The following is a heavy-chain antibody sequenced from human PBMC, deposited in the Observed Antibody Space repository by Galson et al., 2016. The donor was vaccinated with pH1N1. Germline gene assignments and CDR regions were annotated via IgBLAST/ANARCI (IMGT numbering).Heavy chain of an antibody. V-gene: IGHV4-61*02. J-gene: IGHJ4*02. CDR2: LYTSGST. CDR3: ARDRVALTGIFDY. CDR1: GGSISSGSYY. Sequence: TLSLTCTVSGGSISSGSYYWNWIRQPAGEGLEWIGRLYTSGSTTYNPSLKSRVTMSVDTSTNQFSLRLTYVTAADTAVYYCARDRVALTGIFDYWGQGTLVTVSS. D-gene: IGHD3-10*01.